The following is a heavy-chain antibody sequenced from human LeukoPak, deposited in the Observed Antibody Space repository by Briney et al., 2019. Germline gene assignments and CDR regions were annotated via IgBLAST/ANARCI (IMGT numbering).Heavy chain of an antibody. D-gene: IGHD2-2*01. V-gene: IGHV1-18*01. CDR2: ISAYSGNT. CDR3: ARGRDPNTYARC. CDR1: GYTFTNYG. Sequence: GASVKVSCKASGYTFTNYGIIWVRQAPGQGLEWMGWISAYSGNTNYAQKFQGRVTMTTDTSTSTAYMELRSLRSDDTAVYYCARGRDPNTYARCWSQGTLVTVSS. J-gene: IGHJ4*02.